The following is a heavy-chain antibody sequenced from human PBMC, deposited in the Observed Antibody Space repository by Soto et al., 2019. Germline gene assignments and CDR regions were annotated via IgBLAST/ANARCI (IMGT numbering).Heavy chain of an antibody. Sequence: FLRLSCEASGFDISTYGLHWVRQAPGKGLEWLAFIWYDGSNQHYAASVKGRFTISRDNSRNTLYLQMNNLRADDTAVYFCARAASSATYYDCIGYWGRGTLVTVSS. CDR2: IWYDGSNQ. CDR3: ARAASSATYYDCIGY. V-gene: IGHV3-33*01. D-gene: IGHD1-26*01. CDR1: GFDISTYG. J-gene: IGHJ4*02.